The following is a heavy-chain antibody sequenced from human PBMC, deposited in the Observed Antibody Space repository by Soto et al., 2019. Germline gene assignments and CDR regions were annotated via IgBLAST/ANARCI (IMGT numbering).Heavy chain of an antibody. Sequence: EVQLVESGGGLVQPGGSLRLSCAASGFTFSSYEMNWVRQAPGKGLEWVSYISSTGSTIYYADSVKGRFTISRDNAKNSLYLQMNSLKTEDTAVYYCTTAWDTMIARPPYWGQGTLVTVSS. CDR3: TTAWDTMIARPPY. CDR1: GFTFSSYE. CDR2: ISSTGSTI. J-gene: IGHJ4*02. V-gene: IGHV3-48*03. D-gene: IGHD3-22*01.